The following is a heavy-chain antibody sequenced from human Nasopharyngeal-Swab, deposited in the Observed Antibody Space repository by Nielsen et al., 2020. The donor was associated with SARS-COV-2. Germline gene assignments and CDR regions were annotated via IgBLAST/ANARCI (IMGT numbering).Heavy chain of an antibody. D-gene: IGHD7-27*01. CDR2: IGGSGVKI. CDR1: GFTFSTA. J-gene: IGHJ4*02. V-gene: IGHV3-23*01. Sequence: GGSLRLSCAASGFTFSTAMSWVRQAPGKGLECVSGIGGSGVKIYYAESVKGRFTISGDNSKNTLYLQMNSLRAEDTAVYYCAREYGTNWQHHFDYWGQGIPVTVSS. CDR3: AREYGTNWQHHFDY.